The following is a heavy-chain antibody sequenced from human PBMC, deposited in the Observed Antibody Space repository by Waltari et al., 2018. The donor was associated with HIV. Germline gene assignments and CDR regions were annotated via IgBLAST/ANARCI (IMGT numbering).Heavy chain of an antibody. V-gene: IGHV1-46*02. CDR1: GYTFKTYS. Sequence: QVQMVQSGPEVQKSGASVRLSCMTSGYTFKTYSVDWVRQAPGQGLEWMGVIDPNDGAKRYAQKFQCRVTISRDTSTNTVHLEMRNLRSEDTAKYYCARSHDILSGKYYGMDVWGQGTTVIVSS. CDR2: IDPNDGAK. J-gene: IGHJ6*02. D-gene: IGHD3-9*01. CDR3: ARSHDILSGKYYGMDV.